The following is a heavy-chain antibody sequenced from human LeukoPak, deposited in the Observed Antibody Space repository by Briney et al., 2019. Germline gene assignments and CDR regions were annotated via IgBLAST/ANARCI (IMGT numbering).Heavy chain of an antibody. Sequence: GGSLRLSCAASGFTFSNAWMSWVRQAPGKGLEWVGRIKSKTDGGTTDCAAPVKGRFTISRDDSKNTLYLQMNSLKTEDTAVYYCTTLGYCSSTSCRRKYYFDYWGQGTLVTVSS. CDR3: TTLGYCSSTSCRRKYYFDY. D-gene: IGHD2-2*01. CDR2: IKSKTDGGTT. J-gene: IGHJ4*02. CDR1: GFTFSNAW. V-gene: IGHV3-15*01.